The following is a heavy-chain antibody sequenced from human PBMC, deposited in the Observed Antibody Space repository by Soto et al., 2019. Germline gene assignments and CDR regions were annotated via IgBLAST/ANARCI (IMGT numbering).Heavy chain of an antibody. J-gene: IGHJ4*02. CDR1: GAYIISGGYY. D-gene: IGHD1-26*01. CDR3: ASGNAWEVLLAY. V-gene: IGHV4-31*03. Sequence: TLSLTGTCSGAYIISGGYYWSWVRQLPGEGLEWIGYIYFSGSTYYNPSLESRLTISLDTSQIQFSVKLSSVTAADTAVYDCASGNAWEVLLAYWGQGTLVTVSS. CDR2: IYFSGST.